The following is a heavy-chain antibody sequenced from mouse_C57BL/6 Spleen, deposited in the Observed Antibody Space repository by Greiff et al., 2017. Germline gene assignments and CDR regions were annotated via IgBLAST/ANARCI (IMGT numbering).Heavy chain of an antibody. Sequence: DVMLVESGGGLVKPGGSLKLSCAASGFTFSDYGMHWVRQAPEKGLEWVAYISSGSSTIYYADTVKGRFTISRDNAKNTLFLQMTSLRSEDTAMYYCARLNDRGGYAMDYWGQGTSVTVSS. CDR3: ARLNDRGGYAMDY. J-gene: IGHJ4*01. D-gene: IGHD2-12*01. CDR2: ISSGSSTI. CDR1: GFTFSDYG. V-gene: IGHV5-17*01.